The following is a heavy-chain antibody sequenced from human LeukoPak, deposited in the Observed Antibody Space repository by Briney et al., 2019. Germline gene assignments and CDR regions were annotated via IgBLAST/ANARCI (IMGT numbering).Heavy chain of an antibody. CDR1: GFTFSSYA. CDR3: AKSGTVDSSGYYFFY. D-gene: IGHD3-22*01. V-gene: IGHV3-23*01. J-gene: IGHJ4*02. CDR2: ISGSGGST. Sequence: GGSLRLSCAASGFTFSSYAMSWVRQAPGKGLEWVSAISGSGGSTYYADSVKGRFTISRDNSKNTLYLQMNSLRAEDTAVYYCAKSGTVDSSGYYFFYWGQGTLVTVSS.